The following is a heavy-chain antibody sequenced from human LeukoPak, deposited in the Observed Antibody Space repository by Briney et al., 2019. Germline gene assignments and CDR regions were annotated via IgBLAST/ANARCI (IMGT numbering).Heavy chain of an antibody. CDR3: ARDPGYNYGFDY. CDR1: GFTLSTYW. D-gene: IGHD5-18*01. V-gene: IGHV3-74*01. Sequence: GGSLRLPCAAAGFTLSTYWMHWVRQAPGKGLVWVSHINPDGRTTRYANSVTGRFTISRDNAKNTADLQMSSLRAEDTAVYYCARDPGYNYGFDYWGQGTLVTVSS. CDR2: INPDGRTT. J-gene: IGHJ4*02.